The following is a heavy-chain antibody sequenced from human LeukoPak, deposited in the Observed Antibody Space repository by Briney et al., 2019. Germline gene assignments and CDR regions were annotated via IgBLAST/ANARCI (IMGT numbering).Heavy chain of an antibody. V-gene: IGHV4-39*01. J-gene: IGHJ4*02. D-gene: IGHD3-9*01. CDR3: ARQYYDILTGYPYYFDY. CDR1: GGSISNSSYY. Sequence: PSETLSLTCTVSGGSISNSSYYCGWIRQPPGKGLEWIGAIYYAGSTYFDPSLKSRVTMSVDTSKNQFSLKLSSVTATDTAVYFCARQYYDILTGYPYYFDYWGQGTLVTVSS. CDR2: IYYAGST.